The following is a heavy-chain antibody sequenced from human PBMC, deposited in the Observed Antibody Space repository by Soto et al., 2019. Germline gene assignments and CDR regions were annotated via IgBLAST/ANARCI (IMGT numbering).Heavy chain of an antibody. J-gene: IGHJ5*02. CDR3: AGDQGADYGFWSGYRYNWFDP. V-gene: IGHV4-59*01. CDR2: IYSSGST. D-gene: IGHD3-3*01. CDR1: GGSITSYY. Sequence: SETLSLTCTVTGGSITSYYWSWIRQPPGKGLEWIGYIYSSGSTNYNSSLKSRVTMSEDTSKNHSSLRLTSVAAADSAVYFCAGDQGADYGFWSGYRYNWFDPWGQGTLVTVSS.